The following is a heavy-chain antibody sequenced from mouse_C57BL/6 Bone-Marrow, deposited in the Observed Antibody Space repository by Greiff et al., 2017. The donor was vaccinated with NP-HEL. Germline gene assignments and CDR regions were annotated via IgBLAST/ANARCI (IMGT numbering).Heavy chain of an antibody. D-gene: IGHD1-1*01. V-gene: IGHV1-82*01. J-gene: IGHJ4*01. CDR3: VFYYGSSYEGLDY. CDR1: GYAFSSSW. Sequence: VQRVESGPELVKPGASVKISCKASGYAFSSSWMNWVKQRPGKGLEWIGRIYPGDGDTNYNGKFKGKATLTADKSSSTAYMQLSSLTSEDSAVYFCVFYYGSSYEGLDYWGQGTSVTVSS. CDR2: IYPGDGDT.